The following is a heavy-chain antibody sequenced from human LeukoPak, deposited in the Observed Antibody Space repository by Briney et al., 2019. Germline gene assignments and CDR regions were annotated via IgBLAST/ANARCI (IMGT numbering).Heavy chain of an antibody. V-gene: IGHV3-53*01. CDR3: ARDVSGYPGWFDH. CDR1: GFTVSSNY. Sequence: GGSLRLSCAASGFTVSSNYMSWVRQAPGKGLEWGSVIYSGGSTYYADSVKGRFTISRDNSKNTLYLQMNSLRAEDTAVYYCARDVSGYPGWFDHWGQGTLVTVSS. CDR2: IYSGGST. J-gene: IGHJ5*02. D-gene: IGHD3-22*01.